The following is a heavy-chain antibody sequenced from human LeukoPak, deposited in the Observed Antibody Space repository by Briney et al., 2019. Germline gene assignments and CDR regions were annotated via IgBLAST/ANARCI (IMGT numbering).Heavy chain of an antibody. D-gene: IGHD1-26*01. V-gene: IGHV5-10-1*01. J-gene: IGHJ4*02. CDR3: ARLGAAYYFDY. Sequence: LGESLKISCRGSGYSFTTYWIGWVRQMPGKGLEWMGNIDPSDSYTNYNPSFQGHVTISADKSISTAYLQRNSLEASDTAMYFCARLGAAYYFDYWGQGTLVTVSS. CDR1: GYSFTTYW. CDR2: IDPSDSYT.